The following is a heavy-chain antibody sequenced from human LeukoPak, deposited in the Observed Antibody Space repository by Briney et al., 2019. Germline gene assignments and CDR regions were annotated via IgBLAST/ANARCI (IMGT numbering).Heavy chain of an antibody. CDR1: GYTFTSYC. D-gene: IGHD3-10*01. Sequence: GASVKVSCKASGYTFTSYCISWVRQAPGQGLEWMGWISAYNGNTNYAQKLQGRVTMTRDTSTSTAYMELRSLRSDDPAVYYCARYSTPPLPWFVEVYDYYYGMDVWGQGTTVTVSS. CDR3: ARYSTPPLPWFVEVYDYYYGMDV. V-gene: IGHV1-18*04. CDR2: ISAYNGNT. J-gene: IGHJ6*02.